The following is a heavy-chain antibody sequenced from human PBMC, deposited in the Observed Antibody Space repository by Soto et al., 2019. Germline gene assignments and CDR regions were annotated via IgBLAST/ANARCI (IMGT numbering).Heavy chain of an antibody. V-gene: IGHV4-39*03. Sequence: SETLSLTCTVSGGSISSSSYYWGWIRQPPGKGLEWIGSIYYSGSTYYNPSLKSRVTISVDTSKNQFSLKLSSVTAADTALYFCIWQQDFYYGKAVWGQGTTVTVSS. D-gene: IGHD6-13*01. CDR3: IWQQDFYYGKAV. CDR1: GGSISSSSYY. CDR2: IYYSGST. J-gene: IGHJ6*02.